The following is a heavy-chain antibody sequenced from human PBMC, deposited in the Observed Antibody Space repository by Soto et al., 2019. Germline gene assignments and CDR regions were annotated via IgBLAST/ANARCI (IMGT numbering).Heavy chain of an antibody. Sequence: SETLSLTCTVSGGSISSGGYYWSWIRQHPGKGLEWIGYIYYSGSTYYNPSLKSRVTISVDTSKNQFSLKLSSVTAADTAVYYCARGAAPGDYYYYMDVWGKGTTVTVSS. J-gene: IGHJ6*03. CDR1: GGSISSGGYY. D-gene: IGHD2-21*01. V-gene: IGHV4-31*03. CDR2: IYYSGST. CDR3: ARGAAPGDYYYYMDV.